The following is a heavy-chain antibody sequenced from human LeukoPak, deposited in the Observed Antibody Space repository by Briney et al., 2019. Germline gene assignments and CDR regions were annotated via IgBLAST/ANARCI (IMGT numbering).Heavy chain of an antibody. CDR3: ARDASEYCSSTSCRRYYYYGMDV. Sequence: GGSLRLSCAASGFTFSDYYMSWIRQAPGKGLEWVSYISSSGSTIYYADSVKGRFTISRGNAKNSLYLQMNSLRVEDTAVYYCARDASEYCSSTSCRRYYYYGMDVWGQGTTVTVSS. CDR2: ISSSGSTI. CDR1: GFTFSDYY. D-gene: IGHD2-2*01. V-gene: IGHV3-11*01. J-gene: IGHJ6*02.